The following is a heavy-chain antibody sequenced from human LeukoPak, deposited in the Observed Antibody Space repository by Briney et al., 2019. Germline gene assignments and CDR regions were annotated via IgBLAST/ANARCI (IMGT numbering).Heavy chain of an antibody. D-gene: IGHD2/OR15-2a*01. CDR1: GGSIIYF. V-gene: IGHV4-4*07. CDR3: ARGRNSPSADCYYGMDV. Sequence: SETLSLTCTVSGGSIIYFWTWIRQPAGKGLEWIGRIHSSGGTNYNPSLRSRVTMSVDTSKNQFSLKLTSVTAADTATYYCARGRNSPSADCYYGMDVWSQGTTVTVSS. J-gene: IGHJ6*02. CDR2: IHSSGGT.